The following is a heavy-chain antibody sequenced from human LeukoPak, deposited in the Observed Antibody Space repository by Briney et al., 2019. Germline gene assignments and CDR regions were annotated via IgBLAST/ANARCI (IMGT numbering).Heavy chain of an antibody. J-gene: IGHJ4*02. D-gene: IGHD2-21*01. V-gene: IGHV1-2*02. CDR3: ARGDRGGIPFDF. CDR1: GYTFNSYY. Sequence: ASVKVSCKASGYTFNSYYIFWARQAPGQRLEWLGWVNPNSGATNYAEMFQGRGTMTSDTSITTAYIELNRLRSDDTAIYYCARGDRGGIPFDFWGQGTLVTVSA. CDR2: VNPNSGAT.